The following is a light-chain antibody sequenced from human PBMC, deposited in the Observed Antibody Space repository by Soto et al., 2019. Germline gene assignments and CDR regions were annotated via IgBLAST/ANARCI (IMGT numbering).Light chain of an antibody. Sequence: QSALTQPASVSGSPGQSITISCTGTRSDIGSYNYVSWYQQHPGKAPKLMIFDVNNRPSGISDRFSGSKSGNTASLIISGLQAEVEADYFCTSYTTSGTLVVFGGGTKLTVL. CDR3: TSYTTSGTLVV. V-gene: IGLV2-14*03. CDR1: RSDIGSYNY. CDR2: DVN. J-gene: IGLJ2*01.